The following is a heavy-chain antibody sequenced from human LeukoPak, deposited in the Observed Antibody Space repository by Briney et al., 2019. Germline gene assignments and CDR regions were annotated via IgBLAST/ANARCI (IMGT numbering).Heavy chain of an antibody. D-gene: IGHD6-13*01. CDR3: ARFPGIAAAGTNFDY. CDR2: ISGSGGST. Sequence: GGSLRLSCAASGFTFSSYAMSWVRQAPGKGLEWVSSISGSGGSTYYADSVKGRFTISRDNSKNTLYLQMNSLRAEDTAVYYCARFPGIAAAGTNFDYWGHGTLVTVSS. CDR1: GFTFSSYA. V-gene: IGHV3-23*01. J-gene: IGHJ4*01.